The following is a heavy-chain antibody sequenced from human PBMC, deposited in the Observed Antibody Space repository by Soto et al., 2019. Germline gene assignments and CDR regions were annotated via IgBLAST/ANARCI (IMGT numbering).Heavy chain of an antibody. Sequence: EVQLVESGGGLVQPGGSLRLSCAASGFTFSSYWMHWVRQAPGKGLVWVSRINSDGSSTSYADSVKGRFTISSDNAKNPLHLQMTSLSAEDTAVYYCARTRFSVGGGCFDPWGQGTLVTVSS. CDR2: INSDGSST. V-gene: IGHV3-74*01. D-gene: IGHD3-10*01. J-gene: IGHJ5*02. CDR1: GFTFSSYW. CDR3: ARTRFSVGGGCFDP.